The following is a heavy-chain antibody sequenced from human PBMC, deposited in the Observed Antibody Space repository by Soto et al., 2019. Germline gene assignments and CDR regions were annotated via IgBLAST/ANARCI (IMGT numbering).Heavy chain of an antibody. D-gene: IGHD3-10*01. CDR2: IYYSGST. CDR1: GGSISSSSYY. V-gene: IGHV4-39*01. CDR3: ARSMVRGLYYFDY. J-gene: IGHJ4*02. Sequence: QLQLQESGPGLVKPSETLSLTCTVSGGSISSSSYYWGWIRQPPGKGLEWIGSIYYSGSTYYNPSLKSRVTISVDTSKNQFSLKLSSVTAADTAVYYCARSMVRGLYYFDYWGQGTLVTVSS.